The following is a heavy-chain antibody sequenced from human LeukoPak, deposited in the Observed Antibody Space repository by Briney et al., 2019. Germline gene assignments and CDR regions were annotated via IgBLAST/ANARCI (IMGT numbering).Heavy chain of an antibody. CDR3: ARGRYYGSGSYYMSGESDY. CDR1: GYTFTGYY. Sequence: ASVKVSCKASGYTFTGYYMHWVRQAPGQGLEWMGWINPNSGGTNYAQKFQGRVTMTRDTSISTAYMELSRLRSDDTAVYYCARGRYYGSGSYYMSGESDYWGQGTLVTVSS. J-gene: IGHJ4*02. V-gene: IGHV1-2*02. D-gene: IGHD3-10*01. CDR2: INPNSGGT.